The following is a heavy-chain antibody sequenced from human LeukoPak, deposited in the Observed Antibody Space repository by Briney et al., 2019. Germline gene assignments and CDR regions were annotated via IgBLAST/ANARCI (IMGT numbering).Heavy chain of an antibody. CDR2: ISAYNGNT. Sequence: ASVKVSCKVSGYTFTSYVISWVRQAPGQGLEWLVWISAYNGNTNSAQKLQGRVTITTDTSTSTAYMKLRSLRSDDTAVYYCERRIHSIAAAYDAFDIWGQGTMVTVSS. V-gene: IGHV1-18*01. CDR3: ERRIHSIAAAYDAFDI. CDR1: GYTFTSYV. J-gene: IGHJ3*02. D-gene: IGHD6-13*01.